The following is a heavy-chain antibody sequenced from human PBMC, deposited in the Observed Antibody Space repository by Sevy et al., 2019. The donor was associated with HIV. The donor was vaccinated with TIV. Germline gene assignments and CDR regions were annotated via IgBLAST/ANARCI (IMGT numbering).Heavy chain of an antibody. Sequence: GGSLRLSCATSEFTFSSYSMNWVRQPPGKGLEWVSVISDGGGTTYYADSVKGRFTISRDDSKSTLYLQMNSLRVEDTAVYFCAKRVAGALAALDIWGQGTMVTVSS. CDR1: EFTFSSYS. J-gene: IGHJ3*02. V-gene: IGHV3-23*01. CDR2: ISDGGGTT. D-gene: IGHD6-19*01. CDR3: AKRVAGALAALDI.